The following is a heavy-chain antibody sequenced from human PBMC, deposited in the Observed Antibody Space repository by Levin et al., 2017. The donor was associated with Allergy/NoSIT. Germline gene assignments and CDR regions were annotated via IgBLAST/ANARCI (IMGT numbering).Heavy chain of an antibody. D-gene: IGHD2-2*01. CDR2: IYYSGST. V-gene: IGHV4-39*01. CDR3: ARPYCSSTSCYQSSSWFG. J-gene: IGHJ4*02. CDR1: GGSISSSSYY. Sequence: RASETLSLTCTVSGGSISSSSYYWGWIRQPPGKGLEWIGSIYYSGSTYYNPSLKSRVTISVDTSKNQFSLKLSSVTAADTAVYYCARPYCSSTSCYQSSSWFGWGQGTLVTVSS.